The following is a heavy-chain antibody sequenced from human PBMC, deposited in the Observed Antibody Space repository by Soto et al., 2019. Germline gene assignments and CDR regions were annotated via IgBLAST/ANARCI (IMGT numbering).Heavy chain of an antibody. CDR2: IWHDGSKK. V-gene: IGHV3-33*08. D-gene: IGHD3-10*01. CDR1: GFNFSSYG. J-gene: IGHJ4*02. Sequence: QVQLVEAGGGVVQPGRSQRISCVASGFNFSSYGMHWVRQAPGKGLEWVTVIWHDGSKKYYADSVKGRFTVSRDNSKNTLYLQMDSLRAEDTALYYCARVRDHYGSGSRGFFDYWGQGTRVSVSS. CDR3: ARVRDHYGSGSRGFFDY.